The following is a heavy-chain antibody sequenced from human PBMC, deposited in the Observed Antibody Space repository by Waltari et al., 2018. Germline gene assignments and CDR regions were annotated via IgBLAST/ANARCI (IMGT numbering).Heavy chain of an antibody. CDR1: GFTFRGSD. V-gene: IGHV3-73*01. J-gene: IGHJ4*02. D-gene: IGHD2-15*01. CDR3: TSGYCSGGSCYGY. Sequence: EVQLVESGGGLVQPGGSLKLSGAASGFTFRGSDMHGVRRASGKGLEWVGRSSNKANSDAPAYAASVKGRFTISRDDSKNTAYLQMNSLKTEDTAVYYCTSGYCSGGSCYGYWGQGTLVTVSS. CDR2: SSNKANSDAP.